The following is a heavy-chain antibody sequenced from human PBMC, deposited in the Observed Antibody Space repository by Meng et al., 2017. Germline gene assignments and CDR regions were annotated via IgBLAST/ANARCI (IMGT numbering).Heavy chain of an antibody. J-gene: IGHJ5*02. CDR2: IYYSWST. Sequence: HRQLQESGPGLVKPSETLSLTCTVSGGSISSSSYYWGWIRQPPGKGLEWIGSIYYSWSTYYNPSLKSRVTISVDTSKNQFSLKLSSVTAADTAVYYCASLRIAVAGINWFDPWGQGTLVTVSS. V-gene: IGHV4-39*07. D-gene: IGHD6-19*01. CDR1: GGSISSSSYY. CDR3: ASLRIAVAGINWFDP.